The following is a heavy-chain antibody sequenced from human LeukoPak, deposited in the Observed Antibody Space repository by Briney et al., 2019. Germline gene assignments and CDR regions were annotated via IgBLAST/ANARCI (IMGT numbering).Heavy chain of an antibody. CDR3: ASVAKGRYFFYYMDV. CDR2: ISPYNSDR. V-gene: IGHV1-18*01. CDR1: GHSSNTFG. D-gene: IGHD2-15*01. J-gene: IGHJ6*03. Sequence: ASVKASCKASGHSSNTFGITWVRQAPGQGLEWIGWISPYNSDRKYADKFQGRVTITTDTSTTTSYMELRSLRSDDTAVYFCASVAKGRYFFYYMDVWGKGTTVTVS.